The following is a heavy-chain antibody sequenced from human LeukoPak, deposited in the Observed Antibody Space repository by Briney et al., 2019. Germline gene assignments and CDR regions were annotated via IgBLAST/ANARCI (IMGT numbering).Heavy chain of an antibody. CDR2: ISSSSSYI. V-gene: IGHV3-21*01. Sequence: GGSLRLSCAASGFTFSSYSMNWVRQAPGKGLEWVSSISSSSSYIYYADSVKGRFTISRDNAKNSLYLQMNSLRAEDTAVYYCARDVNMGHIDYWGQGTLVTVSS. J-gene: IGHJ4*02. CDR1: GFTFSSYS. D-gene: IGHD1-26*01. CDR3: ARDVNMGHIDY.